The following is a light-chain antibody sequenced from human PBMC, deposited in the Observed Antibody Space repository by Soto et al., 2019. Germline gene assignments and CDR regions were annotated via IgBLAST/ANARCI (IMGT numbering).Light chain of an antibody. J-gene: IGLJ3*02. V-gene: IGLV2-14*01. Sequence: QSALTQPASVSGSPGQSITISCTGTSSDVGAYNYVSWYQQHPGKAPTVMIYEVSNRPSGVSNRFSGAKSGNTASLTISGLQAEDEAHYYCFSYTTRSTWVFGGGTKLTVL. CDR2: EVS. CDR1: SSDVGAYNY. CDR3: FSYTTRSTWV.